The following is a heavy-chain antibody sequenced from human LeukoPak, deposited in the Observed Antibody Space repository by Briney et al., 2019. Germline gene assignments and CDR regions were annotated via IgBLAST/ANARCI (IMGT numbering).Heavy chain of an antibody. CDR2: ISGSGGTP. J-gene: IGHJ6*02. CDR3: AKVSGGGLYYDGMDV. Sequence: GGSLRLSCAASGFTFNNYAMNWVRQAPGEGLEWVSVISGSGGTPYYADSVKGRFTISRDSSKHTLYLQMNSLRAEDTAVYYCAKVSGGGLYYDGMDVWGQGTTVTVSS. D-gene: IGHD1-14*01. CDR1: GFTFNNYA. V-gene: IGHV3-23*01.